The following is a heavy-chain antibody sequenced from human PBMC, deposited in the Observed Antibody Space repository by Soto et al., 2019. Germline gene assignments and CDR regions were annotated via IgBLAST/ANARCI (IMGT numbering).Heavy chain of an antibody. D-gene: IGHD6-19*01. CDR2: FYNGGTT. CDR1: GGSVSSDNYY. Sequence: QVQLQESGPGLVKPSETLSLTCTVSGGSVSSDNYYWNWIRQPPGKGLQWIGYFYNGGTTSYNPFLKSRVTIAVDTSKNQCSLNLSSVAAADTAVYYCARALVAGRLDPWGQGTLVTVSS. J-gene: IGHJ5*02. V-gene: IGHV4-61*01. CDR3: ARALVAGRLDP.